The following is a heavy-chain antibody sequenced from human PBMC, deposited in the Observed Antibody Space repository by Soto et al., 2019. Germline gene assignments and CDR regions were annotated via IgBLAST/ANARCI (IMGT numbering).Heavy chain of an antibody. V-gene: IGHV1-46*01. CDR1: GYAFTNYY. CDR2: INPIDAST. Sequence: QAHLEQSGTEVQNPGASVKVSCKASGYAFTNYYMHWVRQTPGQGLEWVGVINPIDASTRYTQKFQDRVTLTTDTSTSTVYLELSSLKSDDTAVYYCARKGYTYRKSGLDVWGQGTTVIVSS. J-gene: IGHJ6*02. CDR3: ARKGYTYRKSGLDV. D-gene: IGHD5-18*01.